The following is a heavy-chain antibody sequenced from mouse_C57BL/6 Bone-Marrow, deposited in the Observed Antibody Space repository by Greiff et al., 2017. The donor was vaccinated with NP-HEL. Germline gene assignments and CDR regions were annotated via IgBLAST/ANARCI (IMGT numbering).Heavy chain of an antibody. CDR2: INRGSGNT. Sequence: EVQLEQSGAGLVKPGASVKLSCTASGFTFSDNCMHWVRQGPEKGLEWVGYINRGSGNTKYAQTFKGRATITTDKSSNTAYLQLISLTSEDTAMYYCARCRSSRAWFDYWGQGTLVTVSA. D-gene: IGHD1-1*01. V-gene: IGHV14-3*01. CDR1: GFTFSDNC. J-gene: IGHJ3*01. CDR3: ARCRSSRAWFDY.